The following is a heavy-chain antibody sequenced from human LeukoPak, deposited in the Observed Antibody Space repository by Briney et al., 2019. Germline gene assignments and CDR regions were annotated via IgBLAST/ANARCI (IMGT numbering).Heavy chain of an antibody. CDR1: GFTFSSYA. CDR2: ISYDGSNK. D-gene: IGHD4-11*01. CDR3: ARDPAPYSNYYFDY. V-gene: IGHV3-30-3*01. J-gene: IGHJ4*02. Sequence: GGSLRLSCAASGFTFSSYAMHWVRQAPGKGLEWVAVISYDGSNKYYADSVKGRFTISRDNSKNTLYLQMNSLRAEDTAVYYCARDPAPYSNYYFDYWGQGTLVTVSS.